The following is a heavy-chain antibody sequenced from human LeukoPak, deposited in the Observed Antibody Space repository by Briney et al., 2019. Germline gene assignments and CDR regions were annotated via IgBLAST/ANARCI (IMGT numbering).Heavy chain of an antibody. CDR1: GFTFSSYA. D-gene: IGHD3-22*01. CDR3: AKEAGDYYDSSGYYSTDFDY. CDR2: ISGSGGST. Sequence: GGSLRLSCAASGFTFSSYAMSWVRQAPGKGLEWVSAISGSGGSTYYADSVKGRFTISRDNSKNTLYLQMNSLRAEDTAVYYCAKEAGDYYDSSGYYSTDFDYWGQGTLVTVSS. V-gene: IGHV3-23*01. J-gene: IGHJ4*02.